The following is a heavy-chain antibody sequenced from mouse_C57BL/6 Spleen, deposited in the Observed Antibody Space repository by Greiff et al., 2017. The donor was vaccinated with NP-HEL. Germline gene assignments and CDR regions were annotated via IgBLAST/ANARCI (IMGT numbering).Heavy chain of an antibody. Sequence: QVQLQQSGAELAKPGASVKLSCKASGYTFTSYWMHWVTQRPGQGLEWIGYINPSSGYTKYNQKFKDKATVTAEQSSSTAYMQLSSLTYEDSAVYYCARVELTFYAMDYWGQGTSVTVSS. D-gene: IGHD6-1*01. J-gene: IGHJ4*01. CDR3: ARVELTFYAMDY. V-gene: IGHV1-7*01. CDR2: INPSSGYT. CDR1: GYTFTSYW.